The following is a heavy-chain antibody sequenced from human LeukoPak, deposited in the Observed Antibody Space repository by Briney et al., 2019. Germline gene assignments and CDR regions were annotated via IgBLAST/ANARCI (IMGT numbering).Heavy chain of an antibody. CDR2: INPNSGGT. D-gene: IGHD1-26*01. V-gene: IGHV1-2*02. Sequence: ASVKVSCKASGYTFTGYYMHWVRQAPGQGLEWMGWINPNSGGTNYAQKFQGRVTMTRDTSISTAYMELSRLRSDDTAVYYCARGFFGPGTQTKTLLLVGATRFDYWGQGTLVTVSS. J-gene: IGHJ4*02. CDR1: GYTFTGYY. CDR3: ARGFFGPGTQTKTLLLVGATRFDY.